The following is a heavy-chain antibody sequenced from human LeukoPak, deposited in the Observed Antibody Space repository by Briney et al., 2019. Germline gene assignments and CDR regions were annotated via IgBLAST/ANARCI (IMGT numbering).Heavy chain of an antibody. J-gene: IGHJ6*03. D-gene: IGHD3-3*01. Sequence: ASVKVSCKASGCTFTSYDINWVRQATGQGLEWMGWMNPNSGNTGYAQKFQGRVTMTRNTSISTAYMELSSLRSEDTAVYYCARLYYDFWSGYSVPYYYYMDVWGKGTTVTVSS. CDR1: GCTFTSYD. CDR3: ARLYYDFWSGYSVPYYYYMDV. CDR2: MNPNSGNT. V-gene: IGHV1-8*01.